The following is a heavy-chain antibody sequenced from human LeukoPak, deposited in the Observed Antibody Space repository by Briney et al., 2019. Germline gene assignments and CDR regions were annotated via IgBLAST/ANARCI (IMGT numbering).Heavy chain of an antibody. D-gene: IGHD3-10*01. CDR3: ARHFEGSGVTIDY. Sequence: SETLSLTCTVPGGSISSYYWSWIRQPPGKGLEWIGYIYYSGSTNYNPSLKSRVTISVDTSKNQFSLKLSSVTAADTAVYYCARHFEGSGVTIDYWGQGTLVTVSS. J-gene: IGHJ4*02. CDR2: IYYSGST. V-gene: IGHV4-59*08. CDR1: GGSISSYY.